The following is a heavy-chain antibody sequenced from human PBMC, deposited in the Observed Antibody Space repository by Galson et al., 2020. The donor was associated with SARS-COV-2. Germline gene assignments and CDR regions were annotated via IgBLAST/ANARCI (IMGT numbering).Heavy chain of an antibody. CDR2: IDWDDDK. D-gene: IGHD3-9*01. J-gene: IGHJ6*02. V-gene: IGHV2-70*11. CDR1: GFSLSTSGMC. Sequence: SGPTLVKPTQTLTLTCTFSGFSLSTSGMCVSWIRQPPGKALEWLASIDWDDDKYYSTSLKTRLTISKDTSKNQVVLTMTNMDPVDTATYYCARIPYDILAGYYYGMDVWGQGTTVTVSS. CDR3: ARIPYDILAGYYYGMDV.